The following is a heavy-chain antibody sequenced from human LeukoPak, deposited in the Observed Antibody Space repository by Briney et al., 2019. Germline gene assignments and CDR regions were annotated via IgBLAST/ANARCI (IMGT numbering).Heavy chain of an antibody. V-gene: IGHV1-2*04. J-gene: IGHJ5*02. CDR3: ARGLRGYSYGNNWFDP. CDR1: GYTFTGYY. D-gene: IGHD5-18*01. CDR2: INPNSGGT. Sequence: ASVKVSCKASGYTFTGYYMHWVRQAPGQGLEWMGWINPNSGGTNYAQKFQGWVTMTRGTSISTAYMELSRLRSDDTAVYYCARGLRGYSYGNNWFDPWGQGTLVTVSS.